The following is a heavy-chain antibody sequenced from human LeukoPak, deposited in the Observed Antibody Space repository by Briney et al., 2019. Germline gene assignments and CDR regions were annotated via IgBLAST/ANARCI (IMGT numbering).Heavy chain of an antibody. CDR1: GFTFSSYA. D-gene: IGHD3-10*01. Sequence: PGGSLRLSCAASGFTFSSYAMHWVRQAPGKGLEWVSAINWNGGTDYADSVKGRFTISRDNAKNSLYLQMNSLRAEDTALYHCARENTPSNHYGTNWFDPWGQGTLVTVSS. CDR2: INWNGGT. CDR3: ARENTPSNHYGTNWFDP. J-gene: IGHJ5*02. V-gene: IGHV3-20*01.